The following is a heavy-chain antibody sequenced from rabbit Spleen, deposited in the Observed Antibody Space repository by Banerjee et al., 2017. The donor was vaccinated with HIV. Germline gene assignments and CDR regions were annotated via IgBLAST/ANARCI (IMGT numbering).Heavy chain of an antibody. J-gene: IGHJ2*01. CDR3: ARDSNDWCFDV. Sequence: QEQLVESGGGLVQPGESLKLSCNASGIDFTNYGFSWVRQAPGKGPEWIACIAVGSGGFTYYANWAKGRFTISKTSSTTVTLQMTSLTAADTATYFCARDSNDWCFDVWGQGTLVTVS. V-gene: IGHV1S45*01. D-gene: IGHD4-1*01. CDR1: GIDFTNYG. CDR2: IAVGSGGFT.